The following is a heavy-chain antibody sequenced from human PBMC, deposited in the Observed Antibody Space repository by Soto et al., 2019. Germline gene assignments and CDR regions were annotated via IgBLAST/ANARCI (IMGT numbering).Heavy chain of an antibody. CDR2: IYYSGST. D-gene: IGHD3-3*01. CDR1: GGSISSGGYY. J-gene: IGHJ6*02. Sequence: SETLSLTCTVSGGSISSGGYYWSWIRQHPXKGLEWIGYIYYSGSTYYNPSLKSRVTISVDTSKNQFSLKLSSVTAADTAVYYCARGEKGITIFGVVSPYGMDVWGQGTTVTVCS. CDR3: ARGEKGITIFGVVSPYGMDV. V-gene: IGHV4-31*03.